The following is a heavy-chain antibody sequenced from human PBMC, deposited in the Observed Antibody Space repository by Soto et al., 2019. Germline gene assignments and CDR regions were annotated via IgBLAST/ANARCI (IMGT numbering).Heavy chain of an antibody. J-gene: IGHJ6*02. Sequence: ASVKASSKVSGSPFTNYGISRTRKAPGHGLEWMGWISAYNGNTNYAQKLQGRVTMTTDTSTSTAYMELRSLRSDDTAVYYCARDRSSTWIQPNYYYGMDVWGQGTTVTVSS. CDR3: ARDRSSTWIQPNYYYGMDV. V-gene: IGHV1-18*01. CDR1: GSPFTNYG. CDR2: ISAYNGNT. D-gene: IGHD5-18*01.